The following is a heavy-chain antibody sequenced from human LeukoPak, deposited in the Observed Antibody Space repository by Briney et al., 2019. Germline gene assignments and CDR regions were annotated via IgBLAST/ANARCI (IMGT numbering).Heavy chain of an antibody. CDR2: IIPIFGTA. J-gene: IGHJ6*03. CDR3: ATRQYGSSWYYYYYMDV. Sequence: SVKVSCKASGGTFSSYAISWVRQAPGQGLEWMGGIIPIFGTANYAQKFQGRVTITTDESTSTAYMELSSLRSEDTAVYYCATRQYGSSWYYYYYMDVWGKGTTVTVSS. CDR1: GGTFSSYA. D-gene: IGHD6-13*01. V-gene: IGHV1-69*05.